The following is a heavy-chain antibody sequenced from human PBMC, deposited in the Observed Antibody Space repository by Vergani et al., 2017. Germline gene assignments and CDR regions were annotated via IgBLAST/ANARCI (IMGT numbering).Heavy chain of an antibody. CDR2: ISSSSSTI. CDR1: GFTFSSYS. Sequence: EVQLVESGGGLVQPGGSLRLSCAASGFTFSSYSMNWVRQAPGKGLEWVSYISSSSSTIYYADSVKGRFTISRDNAKNSLYLQMNSLRAEDTAVYYCAREGIWCGELLDYWGQGTLVTVSS. V-gene: IGHV3-48*04. CDR3: AREGIWCGELLDY. D-gene: IGHD3-10*01. J-gene: IGHJ4*02.